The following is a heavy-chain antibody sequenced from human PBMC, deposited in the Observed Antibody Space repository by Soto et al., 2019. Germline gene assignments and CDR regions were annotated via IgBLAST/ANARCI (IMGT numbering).Heavy chain of an antibody. CDR2: IYWDDDK. CDR3: AHRRITMIVIPDDAFDI. CDR1: GFSLSTSGVG. V-gene: IGHV2-5*02. J-gene: IGHJ3*02. D-gene: IGHD3-22*01. Sequence: SGPTLVNPTQTLTLTCTFSGFSLSTSGVGVGWIRQPPGKALEWLALIYWDDDKRYSPSLKSRLTITKDTSKNQVVLTMTNMDPVDTATYYRAHRRITMIVIPDDAFDIWGQGTMVTV.